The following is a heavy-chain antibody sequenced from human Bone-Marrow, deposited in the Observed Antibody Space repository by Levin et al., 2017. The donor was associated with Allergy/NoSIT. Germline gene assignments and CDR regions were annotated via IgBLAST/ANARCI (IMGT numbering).Heavy chain of an antibody. CDR3: ARGAPNRIGTTGNWFDP. D-gene: IGHD1-7*01. J-gene: IGHJ5*02. Sequence: KFGESLKISCTGSGYSFTTSWIGWVRQMPGKGLEWMGIIYPRDSDTRYSPSFEGQVTISADKSISTAYLQWNSLKASDTAMYYCARGAPNRIGTTGNWFDPWGQGTLVTVSS. CDR1: GYSFTTSW. V-gene: IGHV5-51*01. CDR2: IYPRDSDT.